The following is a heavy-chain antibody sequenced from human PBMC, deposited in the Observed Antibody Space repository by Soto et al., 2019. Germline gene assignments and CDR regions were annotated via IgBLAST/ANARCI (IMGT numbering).Heavy chain of an antibody. V-gene: IGHV1-2*04. J-gene: IGHJ4*02. CDR2: INPNSGGT. CDR1: GYTFTGYY. Sequence: QVQLVQSGAEVKKPGASVKVSCKASGYTFTGYYMHWVRQAPGQGLEWMGWINPNSGGTNYAQKFQGWVTMTRDTSISTAYMELSRLRSDDTAVYYSARWGTYYDILTGYYNPFDYWGQGTLVTVSS. CDR3: ARWGTYYDILTGYYNPFDY. D-gene: IGHD3-9*01.